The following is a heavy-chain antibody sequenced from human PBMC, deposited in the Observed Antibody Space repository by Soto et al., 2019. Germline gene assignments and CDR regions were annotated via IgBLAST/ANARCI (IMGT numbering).Heavy chain of an antibody. Sequence: SETMSLTCTVSGDSISSDYWSWIRQPPGKGLEWIGYIYYSGGTNYNPSLKSRVTISIDRSKRQVSLKLSSVTAADTAVYYCARLATRIAAAEVYYYGMDVWGQGTTVTVSS. CDR2: IYYSGGT. V-gene: IGHV4-59*12. D-gene: IGHD6-13*01. J-gene: IGHJ6*02. CDR3: ARLATRIAAAEVYYYGMDV. CDR1: GDSISSDY.